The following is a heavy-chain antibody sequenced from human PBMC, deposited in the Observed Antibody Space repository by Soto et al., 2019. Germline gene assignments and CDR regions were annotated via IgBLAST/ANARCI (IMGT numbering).Heavy chain of an antibody. Sequence: LETLSLTCTVSGGSISGYYWSWIRQPPGKGLEWIGYIYYSGSTNYNPSLKSRVTISVDTSKNQFSLKLSSVTAADTAVYYCGSGRHYYMDVWGKGTTVTVS. CDR1: GGSISGYY. D-gene: IGHD2-8*02. V-gene: IGHV4-59*08. J-gene: IGHJ6*03. CDR2: IYYSGST. CDR3: GSGRHYYMDV.